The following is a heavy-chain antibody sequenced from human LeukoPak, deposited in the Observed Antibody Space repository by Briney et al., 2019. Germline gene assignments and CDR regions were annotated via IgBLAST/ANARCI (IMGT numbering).Heavy chain of an antibody. D-gene: IGHD5-24*01. J-gene: IGHJ4*02. V-gene: IGHV3-7*01. Sequence: VESLRLSCVASGFIFKKYWMNWVRQVPGKGLECLANIKEDGSETYYADSVKGRFTISRDNPKNLLFLQINSLRVEDTAVYYCARETPRRGETRDGYRWGQGTVVTVSS. CDR3: ARETPRRGETRDGYR. CDR1: GFIFKKYW. CDR2: IKEDGSET.